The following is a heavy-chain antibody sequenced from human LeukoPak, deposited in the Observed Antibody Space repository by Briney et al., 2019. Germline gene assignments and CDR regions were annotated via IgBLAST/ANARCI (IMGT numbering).Heavy chain of an antibody. V-gene: IGHV1-2*06. J-gene: IGHJ1*01. CDR2: INPNSGGT. CDR1: GYPFTGYY. Sequence: ASVKVSCKASGYPFTGYYMHWARQAPGQGLEWMGRINPNSGGTNHAQKFQGRVTMTRDTSTSTVYMELSSLRSEDTAVYYCASTRPTAEYFQHWGQGTLVTVSS. CDR3: ASTRPTAEYFQH.